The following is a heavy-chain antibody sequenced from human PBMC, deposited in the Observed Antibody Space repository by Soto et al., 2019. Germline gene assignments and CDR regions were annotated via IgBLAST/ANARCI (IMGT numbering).Heavy chain of an antibody. CDR3: ARGSTTEKVDS. Sequence: SETLSLTCTVSGCSIGGDGYYWSWIRHHPGKGLEWIGYVHYSGTTYNNPSLRSRVTISADTSMNQFSLALTSVTAADTAIYYCARGSTTEKVDSWGQGILVTVSS. J-gene: IGHJ4*02. CDR1: GCSIGGDGYY. V-gene: IGHV4-30-4*08. CDR2: VHYSGTT.